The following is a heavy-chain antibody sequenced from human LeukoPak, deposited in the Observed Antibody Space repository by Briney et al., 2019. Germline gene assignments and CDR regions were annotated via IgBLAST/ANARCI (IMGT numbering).Heavy chain of an antibody. CDR1: GFTFYDYT. V-gene: IGHV3-43*01. D-gene: IGHD5-18*01. Sequence: TGGSLRLSCAASGFTFYDYTMNWVRQVPGKGLEWISLISWDGGSRHYADSVKGRFTISKDNSKNSLYLQMNSLRTEDTALYYCAATQISGDNNDSFDYWGQGTLVTVSS. CDR2: ISWDGGSR. CDR3: AATQISGDNNDSFDY. J-gene: IGHJ4*02.